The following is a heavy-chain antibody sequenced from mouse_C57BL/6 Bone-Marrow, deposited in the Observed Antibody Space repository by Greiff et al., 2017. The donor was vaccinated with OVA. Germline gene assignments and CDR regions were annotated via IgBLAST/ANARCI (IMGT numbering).Heavy chain of an antibody. J-gene: IGHJ2*01. CDR2: INPSTGGT. CDR3: ARFPYGSSYVLYFDY. Sequence: VQLQQSGPELVKPGASVKISCKASGYSFTGYYMNWVKQSPEKSLEWIGEINPSTGGTTYNQKFKAKATLTVDKSSSTAYMQLKSLTSEDSAVYYCARFPYGSSYVLYFDYWGQGTTLTVSS. D-gene: IGHD1-1*01. V-gene: IGHV1-42*01. CDR1: GYSFTGYY.